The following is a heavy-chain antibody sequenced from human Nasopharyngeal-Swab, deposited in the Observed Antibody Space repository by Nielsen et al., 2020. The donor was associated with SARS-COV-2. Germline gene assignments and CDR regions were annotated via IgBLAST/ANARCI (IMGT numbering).Heavy chain of an antibody. J-gene: IGHJ1*01. CDR2: IYYSGST. D-gene: IGHD6-19*01. Sequence: VRQAPGKGLEWIGSIYYSGSTYYNPSLKSRVTISVDTSKNQFSLKLSSVTAADTAVYYCARAEIAVADAEYFQHWGQGTLVTVSS. CDR3: ARAEIAVADAEYFQH. V-gene: IGHV4-39*07.